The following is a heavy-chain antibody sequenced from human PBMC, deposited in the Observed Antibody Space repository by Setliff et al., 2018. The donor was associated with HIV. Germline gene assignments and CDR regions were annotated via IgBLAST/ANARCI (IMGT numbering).Heavy chain of an antibody. J-gene: IGHJ4*02. CDR2: IYHSGST. CDR1: GGSISSNW. V-gene: IGHV4-4*02. Sequence: PSETLSLTCAVSGGSISSNWGSWVRQSPGKGLEWIGEIYHSGSTHYNPSLQSRVTISVDKSKSQFSLKLNSVTAADTAVYYCGGNGYYSIDYWGQGTLVTVSS. CDR3: GGNGYYSIDY. D-gene: IGHD3-22*01.